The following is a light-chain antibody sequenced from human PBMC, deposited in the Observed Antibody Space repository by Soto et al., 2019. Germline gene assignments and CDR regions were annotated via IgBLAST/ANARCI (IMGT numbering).Light chain of an antibody. J-gene: IGKJ5*01. CDR2: DAS. V-gene: IGKV3-20*01. Sequence: EIVLTQSPGTLSLSPGERATLSCRSSQSVSSSYLAWYQQKPGQAPRLLIYDASNRATGIPARFSGSGSGTDFTLTISSLEPEDFAVYYCQQYGGSPPITFGQGTRLE. CDR3: QQYGGSPPIT. CDR1: QSVSSSY.